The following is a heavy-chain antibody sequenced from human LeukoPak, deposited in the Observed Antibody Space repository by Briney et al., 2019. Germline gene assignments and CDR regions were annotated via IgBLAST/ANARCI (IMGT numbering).Heavy chain of an antibody. J-gene: IGHJ5*02. V-gene: IGHV1-18*01. Sequence: ASVKVTCKASGYTFTSYGISWVRQAPGQGLEWMGWISAYNGNTNYAQKLQGRVTMTTDTSTSTAYMELSSLRSEDTVVYFCASAPRYSSSWPNNWFDPWGQGTLVTVSS. CDR1: GYTFTSYG. CDR3: ASAPRYSSSWPNNWFDP. D-gene: IGHD6-13*01. CDR2: ISAYNGNT.